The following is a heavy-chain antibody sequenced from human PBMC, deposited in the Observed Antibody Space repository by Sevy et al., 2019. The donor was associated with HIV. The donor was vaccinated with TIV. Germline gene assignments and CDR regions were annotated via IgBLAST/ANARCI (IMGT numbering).Heavy chain of an antibody. CDR1: GGSFSGYY. D-gene: IGHD3-10*01. CDR2: INHSGST. Sequence: SETMSLTCAVYGGSFSGYYWSWIRQPPGKGLEWIGEINHSGSTNYNPSLKSRVTISVDTSKNQFSLKLSSVTAADTAVYYCARGGYYYGLGSPLFDYWGQGTLVTVSS. CDR3: ARGGYYYGLGSPLFDY. V-gene: IGHV4-34*01. J-gene: IGHJ4*02.